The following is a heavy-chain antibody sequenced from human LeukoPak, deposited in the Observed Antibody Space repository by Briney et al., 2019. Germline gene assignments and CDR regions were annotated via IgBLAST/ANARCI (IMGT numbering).Heavy chain of an antibody. J-gene: IGHJ4*02. D-gene: IGHD2-15*01. CDR2: IYYSGST. CDR1: GGSISSYY. V-gene: IGHV4-59*08. CDR3: ARQRSALFDY. Sequence: SETLPLTCTVSGGSISSYYWSWIRQPPGKGLGWIGYIYYSGSTSYNPSLKSRVTISVDTSRNQSSLKLSSVTAADTAVYYCARQRSALFDYWGQGTLVTVSS.